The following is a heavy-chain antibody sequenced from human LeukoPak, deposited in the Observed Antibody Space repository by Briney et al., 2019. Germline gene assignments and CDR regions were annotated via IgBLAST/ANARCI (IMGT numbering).Heavy chain of an antibody. J-gene: IGHJ4*02. V-gene: IGHV3-23*01. CDR1: GFTFSNYA. CDR2: ISGSGGRT. Sequence: GGSLRLSCAASGFTFSNYAMSWVRKAPGKGLEWVSAISGSGGRTYYADSVKGRFTISRDNSKTTLFLHMNGLRAEDTAVYYCAKDPDCTSGVCYTFFDYWGQGTLVTVSS. D-gene: IGHD2-8*01. CDR3: AKDPDCTSGVCYTFFDY.